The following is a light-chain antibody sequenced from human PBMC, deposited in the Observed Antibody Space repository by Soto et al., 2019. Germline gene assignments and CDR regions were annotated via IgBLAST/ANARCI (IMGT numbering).Light chain of an antibody. CDR3: QQSYSARTIT. V-gene: IGKV1-39*01. J-gene: IGKJ5*01. CDR1: QSITNH. Sequence: IQVSQSPASLSASVEDRVIITCRASQSITNHLNWYQQKPGKAPELVIYAASNLQSGVPSRFSGSGSGTDFTLTISSLQPEDFATYYCQQSYSARTITFGQGTRLEIK. CDR2: AAS.